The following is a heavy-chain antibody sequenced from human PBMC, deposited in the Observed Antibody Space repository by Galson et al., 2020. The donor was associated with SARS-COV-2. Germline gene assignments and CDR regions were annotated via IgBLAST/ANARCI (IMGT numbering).Heavy chain of an antibody. Sequence: LSLTCAASGFTFTDAHMTWIRQAPGKGLEWVSYISLSGTTIFYADSVRGRFTISRDNAKNSLYLQMSSLRAEDTAVYYCARESWGSLDPWGQGTLVTVSS. J-gene: IGHJ5*02. CDR1: GFTFTDAH. CDR3: ARESWGSLDP. V-gene: IGHV3-11*01. D-gene: IGHD3-16*01. CDR2: ISLSGTTI.